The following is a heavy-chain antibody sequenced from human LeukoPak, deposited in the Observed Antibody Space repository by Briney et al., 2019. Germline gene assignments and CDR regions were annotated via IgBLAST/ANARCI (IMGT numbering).Heavy chain of an antibody. CDR2: ISSSSSYI. D-gene: IGHD4-23*01. CDR1: GFTFSGYS. J-gene: IGHJ4*02. V-gene: IGHV3-21*01. Sequence: PGGSLRLSCAASGFTFSGYSMNWVRQAPGKGLEWVSSISSSSSYIYYADSVKGRFTISRDNAKNSLYLQMNSLRAEDTAVYYCARDPSEYGGNPIWGQGTLVTVSS. CDR3: ARDPSEYGGNPI.